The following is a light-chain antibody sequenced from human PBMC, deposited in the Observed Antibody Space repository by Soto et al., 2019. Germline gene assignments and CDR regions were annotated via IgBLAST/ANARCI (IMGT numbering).Light chain of an antibody. CDR1: QSISNW. CDR3: QQYNAYPLR. Sequence: EIQMTQSPSTLSASVGDRVTISCRASQSISNWLAWYQQKPGKVPKLLIYKASSLESGVPSRFSGSGSGTEFTLTINSLQPDDFASYYCQQYNAYPLRFGGGTKVEIK. J-gene: IGKJ4*02. CDR2: KAS. V-gene: IGKV1-5*03.